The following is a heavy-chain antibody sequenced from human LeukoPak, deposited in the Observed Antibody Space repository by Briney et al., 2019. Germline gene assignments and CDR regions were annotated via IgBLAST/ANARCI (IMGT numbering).Heavy chain of an antibody. CDR2: MNPNSGNT. CDR3: ARERHDSSGYYARFDP. V-gene: IGHV1-8*03. D-gene: IGHD3-22*01. Sequence: GASVKVSCKASGYTFTSYDINWVRQATGQGLEWMGWMNPNSGNTGYAQKFQGRVTITRNTSISTAYMELSSLRSEDTAVYYCARERHDSSGYYARFDPWGQGTLVTVSS. J-gene: IGHJ5*02. CDR1: GYTFTSYD.